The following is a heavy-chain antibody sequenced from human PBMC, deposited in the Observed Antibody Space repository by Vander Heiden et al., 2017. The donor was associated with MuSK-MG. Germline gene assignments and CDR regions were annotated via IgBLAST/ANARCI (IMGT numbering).Heavy chain of an antibody. CDR1: GFPFRHLA. CDR2: ISYDGSDK. CDR3: TKDHRLYSSPPGY. J-gene: IGHJ4*02. V-gene: IGHV3-30*18. D-gene: IGHD2-21*01. Sequence: QVPLLESGGGVVQPGTSLRLPSAASGFPFRHLAMHWVRQAAGKGLEWVAVISYDGSDKDYADSVKGRFTISRDNSKNTLYLQMHSLRGEDTAVYHCTKDHRLYSSPPGYWGQGTLVTVSS.